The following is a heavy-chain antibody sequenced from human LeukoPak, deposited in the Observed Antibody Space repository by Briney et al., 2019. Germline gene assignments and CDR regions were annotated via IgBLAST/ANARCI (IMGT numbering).Heavy chain of an antibody. D-gene: IGHD3-10*01. CDR1: GYTFTGYY. CDR3: AKGLDASGTNGMDV. CDR2: INPNSGGI. J-gene: IGHJ6*02. V-gene: IGHV1-2*02. Sequence: ASVKVSCKTSGYTFTGYYMHWVRQAPGQGLEWMGWINPNSGGIHYAQKFQGRVSMTRDTSINTAHMELSSLRSDDTAVYYCAKGLDASGTNGMDVWGQGTTVTVSS.